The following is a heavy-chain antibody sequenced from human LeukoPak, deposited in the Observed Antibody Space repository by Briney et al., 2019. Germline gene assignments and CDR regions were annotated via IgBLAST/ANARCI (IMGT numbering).Heavy chain of an antibody. CDR3: ASSAGGYYDSSGYYYYYYYMDV. CDR2: ISSSSSYI. D-gene: IGHD3-22*01. J-gene: IGHJ6*03. Sequence: GGSLRLSCAASGFTVSSNYMAWVRQAPGKGLEWVSSISSSSSYIYYADSVKGRFTISRDNAKNPLYLQMNSLRAEDTAVYYCASSAGGYYDSSGYYYYYYYMDVWGKGTTVTVSS. V-gene: IGHV3-21*01. CDR1: GFTVSSNY.